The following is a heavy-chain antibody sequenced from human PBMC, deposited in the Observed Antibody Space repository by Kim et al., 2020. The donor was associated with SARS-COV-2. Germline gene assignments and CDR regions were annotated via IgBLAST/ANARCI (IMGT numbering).Heavy chain of an antibody. J-gene: IGHJ5*02. CDR3: AREGHDTWELLGGWFDP. V-gene: IGHV1-18*01. CDR1: GYTFTSYG. D-gene: IGHD1-26*01. Sequence: ASVKVSCKASGYTFTSYGISWVRQAPGQGLEWMGWISAYNGNTNYAQKLQGRVTMTTDTSTSTAYMELRSLRSDDTAVYYCAREGHDTWELLGGWFDPWGQGTLVTVSS. CDR2: ISAYNGNT.